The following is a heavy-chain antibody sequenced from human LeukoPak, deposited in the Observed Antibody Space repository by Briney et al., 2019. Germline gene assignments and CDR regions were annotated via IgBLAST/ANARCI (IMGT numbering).Heavy chain of an antibody. CDR1: GLTFDDYA. Sequence: GGSLRLSCAASGLTFDDYAMHWVRQAPGKGLEWVSGISWNSGTIYYADSVKGRFTISRDNAKNSLYLQMNSLRAEDTAVYYCAELGITMIGGVWGKGTTVTISS. CDR2: ISWNSGTI. D-gene: IGHD3-10*02. J-gene: IGHJ6*04. CDR3: AELGITMIGGV. V-gene: IGHV3-9*01.